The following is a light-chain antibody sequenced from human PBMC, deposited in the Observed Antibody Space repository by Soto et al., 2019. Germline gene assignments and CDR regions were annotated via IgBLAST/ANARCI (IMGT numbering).Light chain of an antibody. V-gene: IGLV2-14*01. J-gene: IGLJ1*01. CDR1: SSDVGGYNY. CDR3: CSFADFTYV. CDR2: EVT. Sequence: QSVLTQPASVSGSPGQSITISCTGTSSDVGGYNYVSWYQQHPGTAPKLIIYEVTKRPSGASTRFSGSKSGNTASLTISGLQAVDEADYYCCSFADFTYVFGTGTKVTVL.